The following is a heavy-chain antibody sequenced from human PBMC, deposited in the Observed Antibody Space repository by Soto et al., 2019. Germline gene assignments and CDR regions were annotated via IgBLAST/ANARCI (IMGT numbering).Heavy chain of an antibody. V-gene: IGHV3-30-3*01. CDR2: ISYDGSNK. CDR3: AREADIVVVVAATYGGFDY. CDR1: GFTFSSYA. D-gene: IGHD2-15*01. Sequence: QVQLVESGGGVVQPGRSLRLSCAASGFTFSSYAMHWVRQAPGKGLEWVAVISYDGSNKYYADSVKGRFTISRDNSKNTMYLHMSRLRAEDTAVYYCAREADIVVVVAATYGGFDYWGQGSLVTVSS. J-gene: IGHJ4*02.